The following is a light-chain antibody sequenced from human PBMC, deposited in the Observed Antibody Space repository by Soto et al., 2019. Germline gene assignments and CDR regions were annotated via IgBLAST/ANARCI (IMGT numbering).Light chain of an antibody. V-gene: IGKV1-6*01. CDR3: LQYNIWRSIS. J-gene: IGKJ5*01. Sequence: AIQMTQSPSSLSASVGDRVTITCRASQGIRNDLDWFQQKPGKAPKLLIYAASNLQSGVPARFSGSGSGTDFTLTISSLQPEDFATYYCLQYNIWRSISFGQGTRLESK. CDR1: QGIRND. CDR2: AAS.